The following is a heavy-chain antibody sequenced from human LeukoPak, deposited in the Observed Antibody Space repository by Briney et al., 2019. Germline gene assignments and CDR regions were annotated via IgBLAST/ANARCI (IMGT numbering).Heavy chain of an antibody. V-gene: IGHV4-59*12. CDR2: ISNSGTT. CDR1: GSPIRSFY. CDR3: ARKIYSSSRKMGFDI. J-gene: IGHJ3*02. D-gene: IGHD6-13*01. Sequence: SETLSLTCTVSGSPIRSFYWSWIRQSPGKGLEWIGYISNSGTTNYNPSLKSRVTISVDTSKNQVSLKLSSVTAADTAVYYCARKIYSSSRKMGFDIWGQGTMVTVSS.